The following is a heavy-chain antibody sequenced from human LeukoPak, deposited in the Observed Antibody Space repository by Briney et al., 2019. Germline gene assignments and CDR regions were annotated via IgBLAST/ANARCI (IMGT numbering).Heavy chain of an antibody. CDR1: GGSISPYY. V-gene: IGHV4-59*01. CDR3: ARGAIPNHYYYMDV. CDR2: VYYSGST. Sequence: SETLSLTCSVSGGSISPYYWIWIRQPPGKGLEWIGYVYYSGSTNYNPSLKSRLTISVDTSKNHFSLKLSSVTAADTAVYYCARGAIPNHYYYMDVWGKGTTVTVSS. J-gene: IGHJ6*03.